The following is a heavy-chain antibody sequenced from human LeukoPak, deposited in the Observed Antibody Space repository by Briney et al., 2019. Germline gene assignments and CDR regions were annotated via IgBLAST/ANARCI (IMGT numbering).Heavy chain of an antibody. CDR1: GFTFSRYW. CDR3: ARDKGDYDTSGSLFVF. Sequence: GGSLRLSCAASGFTFSRYWMSWVRQVPRKGLEWVGNIKQDGSEKYYVDSVKGRFTISRDNAKNSLYLQTNSLRAEDTAVYYCARDKGDYDTSGSLFVFGGQGTLVTVSS. V-gene: IGHV3-7*03. J-gene: IGHJ4*02. CDR2: IKQDGSEK. D-gene: IGHD3-22*01.